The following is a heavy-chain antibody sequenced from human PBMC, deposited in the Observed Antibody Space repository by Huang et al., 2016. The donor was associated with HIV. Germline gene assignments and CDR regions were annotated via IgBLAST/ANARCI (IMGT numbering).Heavy chain of an antibody. CDR2: MNPDNCNT. Sequence: VQLVQSGAEVRKTGDSVTLSCKASGYPFITYEISWVRQAAGQGLEWMGWMNPDNCNTGSAQKFQGRVLMTRNTSINTVYMEVSSPRSEDAAVYYCARSLRYCRGAFCTHYAMYVWGQGTTVTVSS. V-gene: IGHV1-8*01. J-gene: IGHJ6*02. CDR1: GYPFITYE. CDR3: ARSLRYCRGAFCTHYAMYV. D-gene: IGHD2-15*01.